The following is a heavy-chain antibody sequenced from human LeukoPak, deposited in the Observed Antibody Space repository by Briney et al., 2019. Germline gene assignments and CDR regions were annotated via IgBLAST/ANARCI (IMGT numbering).Heavy chain of an antibody. J-gene: IGHJ3*02. D-gene: IGHD1-26*01. Sequence: GASVKVSCKTSGYTFTTYGISWVRQAPGQGLEWMGWISPYNGNTNYAQNLQGRVTMTTDTSTSTAYMELRSLRSDDTAVYYCARVFYVVGLNGGAFDIWGQGTMVTVSS. CDR3: ARVFYVVGLNGGAFDI. CDR1: GYTFTTYG. V-gene: IGHV1-18*01. CDR2: ISPYNGNT.